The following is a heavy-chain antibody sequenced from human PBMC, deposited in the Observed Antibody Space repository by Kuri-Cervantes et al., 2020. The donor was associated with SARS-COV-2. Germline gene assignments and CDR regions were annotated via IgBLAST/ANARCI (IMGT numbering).Heavy chain of an antibody. CDR1: EFTFSNYA. Sequence: GESLKISCAASEFTFSNYAIHWVRQAPGKGLEWVAVISYDGSNKYYADSVKGRFTISRDNSKNTLYLQMNSLKTEDTAVYYCTTAPTPIVVVVAATYWGQGTLVTVSS. J-gene: IGHJ4*02. CDR2: ISYDGSNK. CDR3: TTAPTPIVVVVAATY. V-gene: IGHV3-30-3*01. D-gene: IGHD2-15*01.